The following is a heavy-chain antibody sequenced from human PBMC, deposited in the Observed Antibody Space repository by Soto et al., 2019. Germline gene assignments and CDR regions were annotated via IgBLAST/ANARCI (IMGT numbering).Heavy chain of an antibody. J-gene: IGHJ4*02. CDR1: RFTFSTYW. Sequence: PGGSLRLSCSASRFTFSTYWMHWVRQAPGKGLVWVSSINSDGTSTRYVDSVRGRFTISRDNAKNTLYLQMNSLRAEDTAVYYCARDPDHDILTGYYNYWGQGTLVTVSS. CDR2: INSDGTST. CDR3: ARDPDHDILTGYYNY. D-gene: IGHD3-9*01. V-gene: IGHV3-74*01.